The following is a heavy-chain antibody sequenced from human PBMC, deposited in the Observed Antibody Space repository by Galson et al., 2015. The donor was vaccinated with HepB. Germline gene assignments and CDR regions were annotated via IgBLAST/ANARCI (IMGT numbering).Heavy chain of an antibody. Sequence: QSGAEVKKPGDSLRISCKGSGYIFTNSWISWVRQMPGKGLEWMGRIDPSDSYTSYSPSFQGHVTISVDKSISTAYLQWSSLEASDTAMYYCARRQTYRSSWYQYNWFDPWGQGTLVIVSS. CDR2: IDPSDSYT. J-gene: IGHJ5*02. D-gene: IGHD6-13*01. CDR3: ARRQTYRSSWYQYNWFDP. V-gene: IGHV5-10-1*01. CDR1: GYIFTNSW.